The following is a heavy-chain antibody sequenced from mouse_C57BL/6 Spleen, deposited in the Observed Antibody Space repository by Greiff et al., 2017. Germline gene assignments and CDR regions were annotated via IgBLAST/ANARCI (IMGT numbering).Heavy chain of an antibody. Sequence: EVQLQESGPGLVKPSQSLSLTCSVTGYSITSGYYWNWIRQFPGNKLEWMGYISYDGSNNYNPSLKNRISITRDTSKNQFFLKLNSVTAEDAATYYCARQLWPCYIDVWGTGTSVTVSS. J-gene: IGHJ1*03. V-gene: IGHV3-6*01. CDR1: GYSITSGYY. CDR2: ISYDGSN. D-gene: IGHD3-1*01. CDR3: ARQLWPCYIDV.